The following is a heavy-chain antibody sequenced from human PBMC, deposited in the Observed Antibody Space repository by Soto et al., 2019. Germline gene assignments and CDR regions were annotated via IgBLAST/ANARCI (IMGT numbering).Heavy chain of an antibody. V-gene: IGHV3-30-3*01. D-gene: IGHD2-2*01. Sequence: GSSLRLPCAASGFTISSYAMHWVLQAPGKGLEWVAVISYDGSNKYYADSVKRRFTISRDNSKNTLYLQMNSLRAEDTAVYYCARDPGRVGYYDYGMDVWGQGTTVTVSS. CDR2: ISYDGSNK. CDR1: GFTISSYA. CDR3: ARDPGRVGYYDYGMDV. J-gene: IGHJ6*02.